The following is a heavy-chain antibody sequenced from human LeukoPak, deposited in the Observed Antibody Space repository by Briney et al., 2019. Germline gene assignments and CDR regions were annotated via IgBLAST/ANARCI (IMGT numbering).Heavy chain of an antibody. V-gene: IGHV3-23*01. CDR2: ITGSGGAT. J-gene: IGHJ6*03. CDR1: EFTFSNYA. D-gene: IGHD2-2*01. Sequence: GGSLRLSCAASEFTFSNYAMTWVRQAPGKGLEWVSAITGSGGATYYADSVKGRFTISRDNSKNTLSLQMNSLRAEDTAVYYCAKNGPGGYCSSTSCYYYMDVWGKGTTVTVSS. CDR3: AKNGPGGYCSSTSCYYYMDV.